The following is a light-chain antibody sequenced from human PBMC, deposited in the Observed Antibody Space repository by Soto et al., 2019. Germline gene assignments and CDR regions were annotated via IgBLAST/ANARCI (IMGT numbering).Light chain of an antibody. J-gene: IGLJ7*01. CDR2: RNN. CDR3: EACDGSLSGCV. CDR1: SSNIGSNY. V-gene: IGLV1-47*01. Sequence: QSVLTQPPSASGTPGQRVTISCSGSSSNIGSNYVYWYQQLPGTAPKLLIYRNNQRPSGVPDRFSGSKSGTSASLASSGLRSEDEADYYCEACDGSLSGCVFGTGTQLTVL.